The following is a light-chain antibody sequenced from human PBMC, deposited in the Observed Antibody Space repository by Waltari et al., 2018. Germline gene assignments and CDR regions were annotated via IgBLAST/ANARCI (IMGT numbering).Light chain of an antibody. CDR1: QSVRGT. J-gene: IGKJ1*01. CDR2: AAS. CDR3: QHYVSLPVT. Sequence: EIVLTQSPGTLSLSPGERATLSCRASQSVRGTLAWYQQKPGQPPRLLIYAASTRATGIPDRFSGSGSGTDFSLTISRLEPEDSAVYYCQHYVSLPVTYGQGTKVEIK. V-gene: IGKV3-20*01.